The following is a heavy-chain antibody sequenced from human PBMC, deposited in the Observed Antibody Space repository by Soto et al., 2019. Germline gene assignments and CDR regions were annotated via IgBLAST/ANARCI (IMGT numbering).Heavy chain of an antibody. D-gene: IGHD6-6*01. Sequence: GGSLRLSCAASGFTFSSYDMHWVRQATGKGLEWVSAIGTAGDTYYPGSVKGRFTISRENAKNSLYLQMNSLRAEDTAVYYCAKDLQAARVSAGWGQGTLVTVSS. V-gene: IGHV3-13*01. CDR2: IGTAGDT. J-gene: IGHJ4*02. CDR3: AKDLQAARVSAG. CDR1: GFTFSSYD.